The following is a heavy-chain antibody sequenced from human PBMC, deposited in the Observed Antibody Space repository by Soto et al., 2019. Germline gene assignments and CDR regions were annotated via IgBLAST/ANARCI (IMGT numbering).Heavy chain of an antibody. CDR2: INCDSGGT. CDR1: DYTFSDYY. Sequence: QVHLVQSGAEVKKPGTSVTVSCKTSDYTFSDYYIHWVRQAPGQGLEWMGRINCDSGGTTYSQKFQGRVTVTRDTSITTVYMDLSRLTSNDTAVYYCTRDLVGYDAFDVWGRGTLVAVSP. CDR3: TRDLVGYDAFDV. D-gene: IGHD5-12*01. J-gene: IGHJ3*01. V-gene: IGHV1-2*02.